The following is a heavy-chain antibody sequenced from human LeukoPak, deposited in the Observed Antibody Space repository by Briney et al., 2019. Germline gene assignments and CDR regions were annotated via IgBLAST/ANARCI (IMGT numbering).Heavy chain of an antibody. V-gene: IGHV1-2*02. D-gene: IGHD2-2*01. CDR3: ARGNLLYCSSSPWLFDY. J-gene: IGHJ4*02. CDR1: GYTYTDYY. Sequence: SVKDSRKASGYTYTDYYMHWLRQAPWQGVEWMGLINPNYCDTNYAQKFQCRVTMTRPKTISTAHIEVRRLRSDDTAVYYCARGNLLYCSSSPWLFDYGGEGTL. CDR2: INPNYCDT.